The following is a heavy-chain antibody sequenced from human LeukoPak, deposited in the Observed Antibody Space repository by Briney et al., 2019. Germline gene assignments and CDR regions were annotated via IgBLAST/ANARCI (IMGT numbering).Heavy chain of an antibody. CDR1: GGSISSYY. J-gene: IGHJ6*03. CDR3: ARERAYYMDV. CDR2: IYYSGST. Sequence: SETLSLTCTVSGGSISSYYWSWIRQPPGKGLEWIGYIYYSGSTNYNPSLKSRVTISVDTSKNQFSLKLSSVTAADTAVYYFARERAYYMDVWGKGTTVTVSS. V-gene: IGHV4-59*01.